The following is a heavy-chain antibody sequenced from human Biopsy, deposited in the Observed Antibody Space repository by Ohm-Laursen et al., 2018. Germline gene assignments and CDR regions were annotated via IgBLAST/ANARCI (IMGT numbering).Heavy chain of an antibody. CDR1: GYSFSSYG. J-gene: IGHJ4*02. Sequence: ASVKVSCKPFGYSFSSYGINWVRQAPGEGLEWMGRVSGYNGNTNYAQRFQGRVTMTTDTSTNTAYMELRSLRADDTAVYYCARVTLPLYPDFWGQGTRVTVSS. V-gene: IGHV1-18*01. CDR3: ARVTLPLYPDF. D-gene: IGHD3-16*01. CDR2: VSGYNGNT.